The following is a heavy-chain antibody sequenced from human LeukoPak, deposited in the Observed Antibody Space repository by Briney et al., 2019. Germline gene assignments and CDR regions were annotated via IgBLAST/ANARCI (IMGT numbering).Heavy chain of an antibody. Sequence: SETLSLTCAVYGASFSDSYWSWIAQSPEKRLEWIGEINNSGSTSYNPSLNSRVIMSVDRSKNQFSLRLASVTAADTAGYYWARGRYGPRLGNWGQGTLVTVSS. V-gene: IGHV4-34*01. CDR3: ARGRYGPRLGN. CDR2: INNSGST. J-gene: IGHJ4*02. D-gene: IGHD3-16*01. CDR1: GASFSDSY.